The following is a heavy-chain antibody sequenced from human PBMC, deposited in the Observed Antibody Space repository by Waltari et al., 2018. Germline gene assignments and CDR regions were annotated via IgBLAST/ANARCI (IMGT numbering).Heavy chain of an antibody. CDR2: INHSGST. Sequence: QVQLQQWGAGLLKPSETLSLTCAVYGGSFRGYYWSWSRQSPGKGLAWIGEINHSGSTNYNPSLKSRVTISVDTSKNQFSLKVSSVTAADTAVYYCARQFSSGWYSEYWGQGTLVTVSS. CDR1: GGSFRGYY. CDR3: ARQFSSGWYSEY. V-gene: IGHV4-34*01. D-gene: IGHD6-19*01. J-gene: IGHJ4*02.